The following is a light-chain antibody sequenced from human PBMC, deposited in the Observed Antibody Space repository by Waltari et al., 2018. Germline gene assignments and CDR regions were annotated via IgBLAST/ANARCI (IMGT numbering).Light chain of an antibody. CDR1: QSVSIN. CDR2: GAS. Sequence: EIVMTQSPATLSVSPGERATLSCRASQSVSINLAWYQHKPGQAPSLLIYGASTRATGIPARLSGSGSGTEFTLTISSLQSEDFAVYYCQQYNNLPLWTFGQGTKVGIK. J-gene: IGKJ1*01. V-gene: IGKV3-15*01. CDR3: QQYNNLPLWT.